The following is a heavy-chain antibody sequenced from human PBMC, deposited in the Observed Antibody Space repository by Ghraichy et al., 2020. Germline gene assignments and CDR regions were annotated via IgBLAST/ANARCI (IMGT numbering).Heavy chain of an antibody. CDR1: GGSISSSTYY. Sequence: GSLRLSCTVSGGSISSSTYYWGWIRQPPGKGLEWIASIYFSGNTYYNPSLKSRVTVSVDTSKSQFSLKLSSVTAADTAMYYCARHYYAGHSASYWYFDLWGRGTLVTVSS. CDR3: ARHYYAGHSASYWYFDL. J-gene: IGHJ2*01. V-gene: IGHV4-39*01. D-gene: IGHD4-23*01. CDR2: IYFSGNT.